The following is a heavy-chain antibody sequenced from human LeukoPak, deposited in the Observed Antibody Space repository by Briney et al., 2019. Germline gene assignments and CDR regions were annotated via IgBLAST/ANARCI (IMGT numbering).Heavy chain of an antibody. CDR2: INHSGST. CDR3: ARGPIFGVVTGYGMDV. D-gene: IGHD3-3*01. Sequence: SETLSLTCAVYGGSFSGYYWSWIRQPPGKGLEWIGEINHSGSTNYNPSLKSRVAISVDTSKNQFSLKLSSVTAADTAVYYCARGPIFGVVTGYGMDVWGQGTTVTVSS. J-gene: IGHJ6*02. V-gene: IGHV4-34*01. CDR1: GGSFSGYY.